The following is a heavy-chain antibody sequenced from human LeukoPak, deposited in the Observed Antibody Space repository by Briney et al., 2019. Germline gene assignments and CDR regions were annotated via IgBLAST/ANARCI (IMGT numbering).Heavy chain of an antibody. CDR3: ARRGSEWNSYFYPMDV. CDR2: VSGSDAST. J-gene: IGHJ6*02. V-gene: IGHV3-23*01. CDR1: GFTFRIYA. D-gene: IGHD3-3*01. Sequence: PGSSLRLSCAGSGFTFRIYAMSWVRQAPGKGLEWVSGVSGSDASTFYADSVMGRFTISRDNSMNTLYLQMNNVRAEDAAIYFCARRGSEWNSYFYPMDVWGQGTTVTVSS.